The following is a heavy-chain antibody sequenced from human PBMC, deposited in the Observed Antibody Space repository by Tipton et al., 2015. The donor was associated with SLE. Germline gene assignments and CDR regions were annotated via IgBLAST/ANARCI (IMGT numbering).Heavy chain of an antibody. CDR2: IYYSGST. V-gene: IGHV4-39*07. Sequence: TLSLTCTVSGGSISSSSYYWGWIRQPPGKGLEWIGSIYYSGSTNYNPSLKSRVTISVDTSKNQFSLKLSSVTAADTAVYYCARTFPYGGFDPWGQGTLVTVSS. CDR3: ARTFPYGGFDP. CDR1: GGSISSSSYY. D-gene: IGHD4-23*01. J-gene: IGHJ5*02.